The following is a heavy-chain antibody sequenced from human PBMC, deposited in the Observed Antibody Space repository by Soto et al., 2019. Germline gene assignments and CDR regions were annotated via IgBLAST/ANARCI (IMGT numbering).Heavy chain of an antibody. D-gene: IGHD2-15*01. Sequence: QVQLQESGPGLVKPSDTLSITCAVSGYSISSSNWWGWIRQPPGKGLEWIGYSYYSGSTYYNPTLNGRVTMSGDTSKSQFSLKLRSLTAVDTAVYYCARGQLLPDEWGQGTLVTVSS. CDR2: SYYSGST. V-gene: IGHV4-28*03. CDR1: GYSISSSNW. J-gene: IGHJ4*02. CDR3: ARGQLLPDE.